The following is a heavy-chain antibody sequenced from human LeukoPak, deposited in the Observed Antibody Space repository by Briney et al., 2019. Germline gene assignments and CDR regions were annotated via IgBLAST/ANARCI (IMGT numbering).Heavy chain of an antibody. Sequence: PGGSLRLSCAASGFTVISNYMSWVRQAPGKGLEWVSLIYSDGTTYYADSMKGRFTFSRDNSKNTLYLQMNSLRAEDTAVYYCAKGARQLLLFDYWGQGTLVTVSS. J-gene: IGHJ4*02. CDR1: GFTVISNY. CDR2: IYSDGTT. V-gene: IGHV3-53*01. D-gene: IGHD2-2*01. CDR3: AKGARQLLLFDY.